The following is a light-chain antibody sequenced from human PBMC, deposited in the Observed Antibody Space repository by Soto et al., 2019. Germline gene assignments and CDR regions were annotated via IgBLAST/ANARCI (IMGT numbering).Light chain of an antibody. Sequence: EIVLTQSPGTLSLSPGERATLSCRASQSVSSSYLAWYQQKPGQAPRLLIYSASSRATGIPGRFSGSGSGTDFTLTISRLEPEDFAVYYCQQYGSSLVTFGQGTKVEIK. V-gene: IGKV3-20*01. CDR3: QQYGSSLVT. J-gene: IGKJ1*01. CDR1: QSVSSSY. CDR2: SAS.